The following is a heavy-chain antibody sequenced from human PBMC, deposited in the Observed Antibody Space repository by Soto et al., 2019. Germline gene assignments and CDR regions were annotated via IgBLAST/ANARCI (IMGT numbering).Heavy chain of an antibody. CDR1: GGSISSGDYY. CDR3: ARAYYDSSGYYYSTSYYFDY. V-gene: IGHV4-30-4*01. CDR2: IYYSGST. J-gene: IGHJ4*02. Sequence: SETLSLTCTVSGGSISSGDYYWSWIRQPPGKGLEWIGYIYYSGSTYYNPSLKSRVTISVDTSKNQFSLKLSSVTAADTAVYYCARAYYDSSGYYYSTSYYFDYWGQGTLVTVSS. D-gene: IGHD3-22*01.